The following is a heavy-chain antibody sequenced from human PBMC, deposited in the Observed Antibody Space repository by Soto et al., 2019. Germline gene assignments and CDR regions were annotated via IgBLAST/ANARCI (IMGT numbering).Heavy chain of an antibody. CDR2: IDPRNGGT. D-gene: IGHD5-18*01. Sequence: QVQLVQSGSDVKKPGASFTVSCKASGYIFRDYYIHWVRQAPGQGLEWMGWIDPRNGGTKYEQKFQDRLTMTTDTSTSTAFLELRRLRLDDTAVFFCARVLYRNVIHAWGQGTLVTVSS. J-gene: IGHJ4*02. CDR1: GYIFRDYY. CDR3: ARVLYRNVIHA. V-gene: IGHV1-2*02.